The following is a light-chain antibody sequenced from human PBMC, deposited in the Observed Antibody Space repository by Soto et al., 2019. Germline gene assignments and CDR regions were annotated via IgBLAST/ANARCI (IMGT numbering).Light chain of an antibody. CDR3: HVWHTSPDHVV. CDR1: SIGSKS. CDR2: DDR. V-gene: IGLV3-21*02. J-gene: IGLJ2*01. Sequence: YELTQPPSVSVAPGQTARITCGGDSIGSKSVYWYQQRPGQAPVLVVYDDRHRPSGIPERFSGSNSGSTATLTINRVEAGDEADYYCHVWHTSPDHVVLGGGTKLTVL.